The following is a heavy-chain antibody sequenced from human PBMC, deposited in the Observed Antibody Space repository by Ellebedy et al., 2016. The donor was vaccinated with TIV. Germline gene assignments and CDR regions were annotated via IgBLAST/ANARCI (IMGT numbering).Heavy chain of an antibody. Sequence: SETLSLTXAVSGGSISSGGYSWSWIRQPPGKGLEWIGYIYHSGSTYYNPSLKSRVTISVDRSKNQFSLKLSSVTAADTAVYYCARRFFYGSGYDAFDIWGQGTMVTVSS. V-gene: IGHV4-30-2*01. CDR1: GGSISSGGYS. D-gene: IGHD3-10*01. CDR2: IYHSGST. J-gene: IGHJ3*02. CDR3: ARRFFYGSGYDAFDI.